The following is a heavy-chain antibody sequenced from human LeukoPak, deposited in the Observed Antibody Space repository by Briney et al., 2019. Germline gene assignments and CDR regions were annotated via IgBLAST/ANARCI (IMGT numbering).Heavy chain of an antibody. CDR2: IYYSGST. J-gene: IGHJ4*02. CDR1: GGSISSYY. Sequence: PSETLSLTCTVSGGSISSYYWSWIRQPPGKGLEWIGYIYYSGSTNYNPSLKSRVTISVDTSKNQFSLKLSSVTAADTAVYYCARTLTDHYDSSGSFDYWGQGTLVTVSS. V-gene: IGHV4-59*08. D-gene: IGHD3-22*01. CDR3: ARTLTDHYDSSGSFDY.